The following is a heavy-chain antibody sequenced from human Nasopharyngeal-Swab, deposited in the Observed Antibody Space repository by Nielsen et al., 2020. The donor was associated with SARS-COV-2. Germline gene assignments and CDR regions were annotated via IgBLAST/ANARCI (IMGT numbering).Heavy chain of an antibody. CDR1: GFTFSSYG. CDR3: ARELSKWGPFDY. D-gene: IGHD7-27*01. J-gene: IGHJ4*02. V-gene: IGHV3-33*01. CDR2: IWNDGSNK. Sequence: GESLKISCAASGFTFSSYGMHWVRQAPGKGLEWVAVIWNDGSNKFYADSVKGRFTISRDNSKNSLYLQMNNLRDEDTAVFYCARELSKWGPFDYWGQGTPVTVSS.